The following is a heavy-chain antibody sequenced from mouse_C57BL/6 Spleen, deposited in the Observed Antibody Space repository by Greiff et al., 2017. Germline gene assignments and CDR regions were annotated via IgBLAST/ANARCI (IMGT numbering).Heavy chain of an antibody. CDR3: ARGGYYYGSSHWYFDV. CDR2: IYPGDGDT. Sequence: VHLVESGAELVKPGASVKISCKASGYAFSSYWMNWVKQRPGKGLEWIGQIYPGDGDTNYNGKFKGKATLTADKSSSTAYMQLSSLTSEDSAVYFCARGGYYYGSSHWYFDVWGTGTTVTVSS. V-gene: IGHV1-80*01. CDR1: GYAFSSYW. D-gene: IGHD1-1*01. J-gene: IGHJ1*03.